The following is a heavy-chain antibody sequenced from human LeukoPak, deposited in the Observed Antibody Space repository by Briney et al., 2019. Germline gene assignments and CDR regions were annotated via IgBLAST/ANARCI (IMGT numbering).Heavy chain of an antibody. CDR2: IARNSVRV. Sequence: PGGSLRLSCEASGFTFADHAMHWVRLAPGKGLEWVSGIARNSVRVFYADSVKGRFTLSRDNDKDSLFLEMNSLRAEDTAFYYCAKGGVVLTTPIDYWGPGTLVTVSS. CDR1: GFTFADHA. J-gene: IGHJ4*02. V-gene: IGHV3-9*01. D-gene: IGHD3-22*01. CDR3: AKGGVVLTTPIDY.